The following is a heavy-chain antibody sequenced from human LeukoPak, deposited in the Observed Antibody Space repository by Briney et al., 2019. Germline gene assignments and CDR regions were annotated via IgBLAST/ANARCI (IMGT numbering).Heavy chain of an antibody. CDR2: VYVGGST. CDR1: GFTVSSKY. D-gene: IGHD3-10*01. CDR3: AREPLNYGLDAFDI. Sequence: GGSLRLSCAVSGFTVSSKYMTWVRQAPGKGLDWVSVVYVGGSTYYADSVKGRFTISRDISNNTLYLQMNSLRAEDTAVYYCAREPLNYGLDAFDIWGQGTMVTVSS. J-gene: IGHJ3*02. V-gene: IGHV3-53*01.